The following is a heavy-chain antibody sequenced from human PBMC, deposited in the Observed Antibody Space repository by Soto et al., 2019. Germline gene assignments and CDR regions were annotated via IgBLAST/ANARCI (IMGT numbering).Heavy chain of an antibody. CDR3: ATWRGSSWFDY. Sequence: AXLMIYCKCPRYXYTTNWLSGVRQMPGKGPEWMGIVRFGGSRTRYGPSFEGQVTISADKSISTAYLKGRTLKASDSAIYYCATWRGSSWFDYWGQETQVTSP. CDR2: VRFGGSRT. V-gene: IGHV5-51*01. D-gene: IGHD6-13*01. CDR1: RYXYTTNW. J-gene: IGHJ4*01.